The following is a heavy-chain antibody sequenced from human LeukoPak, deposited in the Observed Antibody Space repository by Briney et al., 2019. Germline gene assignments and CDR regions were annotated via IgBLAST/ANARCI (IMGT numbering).Heavy chain of an antibody. CDR2: ISSSSSYI. CDR3: AISSSWYREYYFDY. D-gene: IGHD6-13*01. V-gene: IGHV3-21*01. CDR1: GFTFSSYS. Sequence: PGGSLRLSCAASGFTFSSYSMNWVRQAPGKGLEWVSSISSSSSYIYYADSVKGRFTISRDNAKNSLYLQMNSLRAEDTAVYYCAISSSWYREYYFDYWGQGTLVTVSS. J-gene: IGHJ4*02.